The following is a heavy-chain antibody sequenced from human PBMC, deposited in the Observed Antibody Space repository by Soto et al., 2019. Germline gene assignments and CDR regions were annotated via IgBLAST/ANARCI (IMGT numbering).Heavy chain of an antibody. CDR1: GFDFTNDG. D-gene: IGHD3-16*01. Sequence: QVVLVESGGGVVQPGRALRLSCAASGFDFTNDGMLWVRQSPGKGLEWVALISFDGTTIHYGDPVKGRFTISRDNSKNTLFLQMNSLRPEDTGVYYCAKGHGGSPPGGMDVWGQGTTVTVSS. V-gene: IGHV3-30*18. CDR3: AKGHGGSPPGGMDV. CDR2: ISFDGTTI. J-gene: IGHJ6*02.